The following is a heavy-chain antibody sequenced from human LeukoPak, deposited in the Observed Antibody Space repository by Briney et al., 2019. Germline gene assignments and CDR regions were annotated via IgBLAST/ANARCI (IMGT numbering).Heavy chain of an antibody. CDR2: ISAYNGNT. Sequence: ASVKVSCKASGYTFTSYGISWVRQAPGQGLEWMGWISAYNGNTNYAQKLQGRVTMTTDTSTSTAYMELRSLGSEDTAVYYCARVGYSYGLTFFDYWGQGTLVTVSS. CDR3: ARVGYSYGLTFFDY. V-gene: IGHV1-18*01. J-gene: IGHJ4*02. CDR1: GYTFTSYG. D-gene: IGHD5-18*01.